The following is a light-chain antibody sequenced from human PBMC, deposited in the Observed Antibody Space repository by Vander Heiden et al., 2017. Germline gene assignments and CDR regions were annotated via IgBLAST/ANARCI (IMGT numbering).Light chain of an antibody. Sequence: QSALTQPPSVSGSPGQSVTISCSGTSSDVGVYDYVSWYQHHPGKAHNLIIYDVSKRPAGVPDRFSGSKSGNTASLTISGLQAEDEADYSCCSYAGSYLVVFGGGTKLTVL. CDR2: DVS. V-gene: IGLV2-11*01. CDR3: CSYAGSYLVV. CDR1: SSDVGVYDY. J-gene: IGLJ2*01.